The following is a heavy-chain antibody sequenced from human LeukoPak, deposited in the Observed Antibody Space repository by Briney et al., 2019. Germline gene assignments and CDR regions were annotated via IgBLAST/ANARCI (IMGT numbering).Heavy chain of an antibody. CDR1: GFTFSSYA. CDR2: ISYDGSNK. CDR3: ARGPIGWELLPFDY. D-gene: IGHD1-26*01. Sequence: PGRSLRLSCAASGFTFSSYAMHWVRQAPGKGLEWVAVISYDGSNKYYADSVKGRFTISRDNSKNTLYLQMNSLRAEDTAVYYCARGPIGWELLPFDYWGQGTLVTVSS. J-gene: IGHJ4*02. V-gene: IGHV3-30-3*01.